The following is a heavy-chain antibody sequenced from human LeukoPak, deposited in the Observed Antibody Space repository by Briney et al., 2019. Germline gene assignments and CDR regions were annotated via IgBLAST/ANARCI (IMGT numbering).Heavy chain of an antibody. V-gene: IGHV4-39*07. Sequence: SETLSLTCTVSGGSISSSSYYWGWIRQPPGKGLEWIGSIYYRGTTYYNPSLKSRVTISVDTSKNQFSLKLSSVTAADTAVYYCARDQTYYDILTGYLELNWFDPWGQGTLVTVSS. J-gene: IGHJ5*02. CDR3: ARDQTYYDILTGYLELNWFDP. CDR1: GGSISSSSYY. CDR2: IYYRGTT. D-gene: IGHD3-9*01.